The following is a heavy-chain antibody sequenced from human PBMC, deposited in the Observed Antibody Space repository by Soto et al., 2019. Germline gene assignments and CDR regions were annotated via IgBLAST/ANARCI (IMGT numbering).Heavy chain of an antibody. J-gene: IGHJ4*02. D-gene: IGHD3-10*01. Sequence: EVQLVESGGGLVQPGGSLKLSCAASGFTFSGSAMHWVRQASGKGLEWVGRIRSKANSYATAYAASVKGRFTISRDDLKTTAYLQINSLKTEVTAVYYCTLEVPIWFGESEGGYWGQGTLVTVSS. CDR2: IRSKANSYAT. CDR1: GFTFSGSA. CDR3: TLEVPIWFGESEGGY. V-gene: IGHV3-73*02.